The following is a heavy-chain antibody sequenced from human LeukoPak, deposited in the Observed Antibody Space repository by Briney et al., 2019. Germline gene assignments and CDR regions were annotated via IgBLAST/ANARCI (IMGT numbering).Heavy chain of an antibody. CDR3: ARDADQDCSSTSCYSSTGY. J-gene: IGHJ4*02. CDR2: ISSSSSYI. D-gene: IGHD2-2*01. V-gene: IGHV3-21*01. CDR1: GFTFSSYS. Sequence: PGGSLRLSCAASGFTFSSYSMNWVRQAPGKGLEWVSSISSSSSYIYYADSVKGRSTISRDNAKNSLCLQMNSLRAEDTAVYYCARDADQDCSSTSCYSSTGYWGQGTLVTVSS.